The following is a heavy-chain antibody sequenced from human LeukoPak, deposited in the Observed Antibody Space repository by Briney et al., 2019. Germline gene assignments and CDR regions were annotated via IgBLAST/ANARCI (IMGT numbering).Heavy chain of an antibody. CDR1: GGSFSGYY. D-gene: IGHD6-13*01. CDR2: INHSGST. Sequence: SETLSLTCAVYGGSFSGYYWSWIRQPPGKGLEWIGEINHSGSTNYNPSLKSRVTISVDTSKNQFSLKLSSVTAADTAVFYCARGSGIWYPHYYMDVWGKGTTVTISS. J-gene: IGHJ6*03. CDR3: ARGSGIWYPHYYMDV. V-gene: IGHV4-34*01.